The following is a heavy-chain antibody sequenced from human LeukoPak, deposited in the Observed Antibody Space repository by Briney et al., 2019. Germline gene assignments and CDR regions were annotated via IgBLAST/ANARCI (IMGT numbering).Heavy chain of an antibody. V-gene: IGHV4-61*02. D-gene: IGHD3-22*01. J-gene: IGHJ6*03. CDR2: IYTSGST. CDR3: ARDLHDSSGYYSRYYYYYYMDV. Sequence: PSETLSLTCTVSGDSISSGDYFWSWIRQPAGKGLEWIGRIYTSGSTNYNPSIQSRVTISVDASKNQFSLKLSSVTAADTAVYYCARDLHDSSGYYSRYYYYYYMDVWGKGTTVTISS. CDR1: GDSISSGDYF.